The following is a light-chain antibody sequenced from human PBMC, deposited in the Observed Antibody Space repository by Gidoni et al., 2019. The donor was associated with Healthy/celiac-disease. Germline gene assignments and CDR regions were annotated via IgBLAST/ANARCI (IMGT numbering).Light chain of an antibody. Sequence: QSALTQPPSASGSPGQSVTISCTGTSSDVGGYNYVSWYQQHPGKAPQLMIYEVSKRPSGVPDRFSCSKSGNTASLTVSGLQAEDEADYYCSSYAGSNSGVFGGGTKLTVL. J-gene: IGLJ2*01. CDR1: SSDVGGYNY. CDR3: SSYAGSNSGV. V-gene: IGLV2-8*01. CDR2: EVS.